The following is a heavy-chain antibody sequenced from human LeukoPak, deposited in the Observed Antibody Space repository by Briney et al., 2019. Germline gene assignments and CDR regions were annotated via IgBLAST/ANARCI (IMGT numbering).Heavy chain of an antibody. CDR3: ARDFDYYYDSSGYGWGFDY. Sequence: GASVKVSCKASGGTFSSYAISWVRQAPGQGLEWMGRIIPILGIANYAQKFQGRVTITADKSTSTAYMELRSLRSDDTAVYYCARDFDYYYDSSGYGWGFDYWGQGTLVTVSS. CDR2: IIPILGIA. D-gene: IGHD3-22*01. V-gene: IGHV1-69*04. CDR1: GGTFSSYA. J-gene: IGHJ4*02.